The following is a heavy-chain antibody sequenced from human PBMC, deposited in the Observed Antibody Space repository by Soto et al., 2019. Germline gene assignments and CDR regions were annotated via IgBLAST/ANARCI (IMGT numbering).Heavy chain of an antibody. V-gene: IGHV4-59*01. Sequence: SETLSLTCSVSGGSLSIYYWSWIRQPPGKGLEWIGYILYSGHTNYNPSLQSRVSMSVDTSKNQFSLQMTSLTAADTAVYYCARRGYGSGRYLVFWGQGTPVTVSS. J-gene: IGHJ4*02. CDR2: ILYSGHT. CDR1: GGSLSIYY. CDR3: ARRGYGSGRYLVF. D-gene: IGHD3-10*01.